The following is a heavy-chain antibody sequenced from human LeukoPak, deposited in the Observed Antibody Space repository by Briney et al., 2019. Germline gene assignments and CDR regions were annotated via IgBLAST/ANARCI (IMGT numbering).Heavy chain of an antibody. CDR1: GYTLTELS. V-gene: IGHV1-24*01. J-gene: IGHJ4*02. CDR2: FDPEHGET. CDR3: ATLDYYDSSAYYSDY. D-gene: IGHD3-22*01. Sequence: GASVKFSCKVSGYTLTELSIHWARQATGKGLEWRGGFDPEHGETIYAQKFQGRVTMTEDTSTDTAYMELSGLRSEDTAVYYCATLDYYDSSAYYSDYWGQGTLVTVSS.